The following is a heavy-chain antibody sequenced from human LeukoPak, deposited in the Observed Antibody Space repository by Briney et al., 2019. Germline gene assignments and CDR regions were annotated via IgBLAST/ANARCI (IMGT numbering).Heavy chain of an antibody. CDR1: GFTFSNYM. D-gene: IGHD4-17*01. CDR3: AKERVLGLRPHFRHNYYFDY. J-gene: IGHJ4*02. Sequence: GGSLRLSCTASGFTFSNYMMHWVRQAPGKGLVWVSRIKSDGITITYADSVKGRFTISRDNAKNSLYLQMNSLRAEDTAVYYCAKERVLGLRPHFRHNYYFDYWGQGTLVTVSS. CDR2: IKSDGITI. V-gene: IGHV3-74*01.